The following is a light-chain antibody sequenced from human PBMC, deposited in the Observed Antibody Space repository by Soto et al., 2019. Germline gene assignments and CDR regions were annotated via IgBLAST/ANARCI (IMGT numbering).Light chain of an antibody. Sequence: DIQLTQSPSFVSASVGDRVTITCRASQDINTYLAWYQQKPGKAPNLLIYAASTLQRGVPSRFSGSGSGTEFTLTINSLQPYDFATYSCQPLKPIPPFSFGQRTKLEIK. CDR2: AAS. V-gene: IGKV1-9*01. CDR3: QPLKPIPPFS. J-gene: IGKJ2*03. CDR1: QDINTY.